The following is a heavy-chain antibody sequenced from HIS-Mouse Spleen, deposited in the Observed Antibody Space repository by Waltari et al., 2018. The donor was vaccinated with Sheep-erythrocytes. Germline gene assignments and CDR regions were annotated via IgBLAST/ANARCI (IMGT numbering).Heavy chain of an antibody. D-gene: IGHD5-12*01. V-gene: IGHV4-31*02. Sequence: IYYSGSTYYNPSLKGRGTISVDTSKNQFSLKLSAVTAADTAVYYCARGATTHWYFDLWGRGTLVTVSS. CDR3: ARGATTHWYFDL. J-gene: IGHJ2*01. CDR2: IYYSGST.